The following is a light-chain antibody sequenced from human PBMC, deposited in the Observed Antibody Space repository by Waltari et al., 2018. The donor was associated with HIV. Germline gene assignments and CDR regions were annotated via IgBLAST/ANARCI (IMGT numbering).Light chain of an antibody. CDR1: SSNVGGYNY. CDR3: SSYTSTSTQV. J-gene: IGLJ1*01. Sequence: QSALTQPASVSGSPGQSITISCSGTSSNVGGYNYVSWYQQHPGNAPKLMIYEVTNRPAGVSNRFAGSKASNTASLTISGLQPEDEADYYCSSYTSTSTQVFGTGTTVTVL. CDR2: EVT. V-gene: IGLV2-14*01.